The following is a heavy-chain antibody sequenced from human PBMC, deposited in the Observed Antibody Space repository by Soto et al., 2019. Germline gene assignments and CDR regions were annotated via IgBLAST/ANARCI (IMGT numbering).Heavy chain of an antibody. D-gene: IGHD6-19*01. CDR1: GFTFSSYG. J-gene: IGHJ4*02. CDR3: ARDRLSSGWSAVY. CDR2: IWYDGSNK. Sequence: QVQPVESGGGVVQPGRSLRLSCAASGFTFSSYGMHWVRQAPGKGLEWVAVIWYDGSNKYYADSVKGRFTISRDNSKNTLYLQMNSLRAEDTAVYYCARDRLSSGWSAVYWGQGTLVTVSS. V-gene: IGHV3-33*01.